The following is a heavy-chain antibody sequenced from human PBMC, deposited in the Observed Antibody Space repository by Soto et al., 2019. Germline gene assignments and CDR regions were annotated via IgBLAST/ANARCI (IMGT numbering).Heavy chain of an antibody. CDR2: IYWDDDK. D-gene: IGHD4-17*01. CDR1: GFSLNTSGVG. J-gene: IGHJ4*02. Sequence: QITLKESGPPLVKPTQTLTLTCTFSGFSLNTSGVGVGWIRQPPGKALEWLALIYWDDDKRYSPSLKSRLTLTKDTSKNQVVLTMTNMDPVDTGTYYGAHRPYGDYPIDYWGQGTLVTVSS. CDR3: AHRPYGDYPIDY. V-gene: IGHV2-5*02.